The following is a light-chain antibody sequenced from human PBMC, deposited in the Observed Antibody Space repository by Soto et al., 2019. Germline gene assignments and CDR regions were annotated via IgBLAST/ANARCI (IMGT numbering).Light chain of an antibody. Sequence: EIVLTQSPGTLSVSPGERVTLSCRASQSVNSNYLAWYQQRPGQAPRLLIFGASYRATGIPDRFSGSGSGTDFTLTISRLEREDFAVYYCQQYSSSPPEFTFGPGTKVDSK. CDR3: QQYSSSPPEFT. V-gene: IGKV3-20*01. CDR2: GAS. CDR1: QSVNSNY. J-gene: IGKJ3*01.